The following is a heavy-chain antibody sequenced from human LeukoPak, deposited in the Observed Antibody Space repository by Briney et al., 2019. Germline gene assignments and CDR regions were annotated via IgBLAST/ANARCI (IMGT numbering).Heavy chain of an antibody. Sequence: GGSLRLSCAASGFTFSDYYMSWIRQAPGKGLEWVSYISGSGSTIYYADSVKGRFTISRDNAKNSLYLQMNSLRAEDTAVYYCARRQQLSYYYYGMDVWGQGTTVTVSS. CDR2: ISGSGSTI. CDR3: ARRQQLSYYYYGMDV. V-gene: IGHV3-11*01. J-gene: IGHJ6*02. D-gene: IGHD6-13*01. CDR1: GFTFSDYY.